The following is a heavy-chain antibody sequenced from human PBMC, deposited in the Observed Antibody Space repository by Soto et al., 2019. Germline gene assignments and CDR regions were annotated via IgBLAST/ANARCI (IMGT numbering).Heavy chain of an antibody. CDR3: AHIPNCDSYDWFGP. J-gene: IGHJ5*02. V-gene: IGHV2-5*02. Sequence: QITLKESGPALVKPTQTLTLTCTFSGFSLTTRGVGVGWIRQPPGKALECLALIYWDDDKRYSPSLQSRLSFPKHTSKNQVVLTMTDVEPVATATYYYAHIPNCDSYDWFGPWGQGTLVSVST. D-gene: IGHD3-9*01. CDR1: GFSLTTRGVG. CDR2: IYWDDDK.